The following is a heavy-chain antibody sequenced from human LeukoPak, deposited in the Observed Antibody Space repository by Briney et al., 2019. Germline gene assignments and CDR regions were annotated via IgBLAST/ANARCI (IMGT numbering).Heavy chain of an antibody. Sequence: ASVKASCKASGYTFTGYYMHWVRQAPGQGLEWMGWINPNSGGTNYAQKFQGRVTMTRDTSISTAYMELSRLRSDDTAVYYCARAALLTGYLDYWGQGTLVTVSS. V-gene: IGHV1-2*02. CDR2: INPNSGGT. D-gene: IGHD3-9*01. CDR1: GYTFTGYY. CDR3: ARAALLTGYLDY. J-gene: IGHJ4*02.